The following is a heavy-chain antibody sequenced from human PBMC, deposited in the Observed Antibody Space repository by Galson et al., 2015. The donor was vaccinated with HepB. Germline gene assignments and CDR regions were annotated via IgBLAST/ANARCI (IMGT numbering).Heavy chain of an antibody. Sequence: SAISGDSVSSNSAVWNWIRQSPSRGLEWLGRTYYRSRWYNDYAASVKSRISINADTSKNQVSLQLNSVTPDDTAVYYCAYGVDVWGQGTRVTVS. V-gene: IGHV6-1*01. CDR1: GDSVSSNSAV. CDR3: AYGVDV. J-gene: IGHJ6*02. CDR2: TYYRSRWYN.